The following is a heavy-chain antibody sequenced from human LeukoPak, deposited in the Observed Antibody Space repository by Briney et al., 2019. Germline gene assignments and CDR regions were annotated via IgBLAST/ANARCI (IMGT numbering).Heavy chain of an antibody. CDR2: ISYDGNTK. J-gene: IGHJ4*02. CDR3: ARASSVALGY. D-gene: IGHD4-23*01. CDR1: GFTFDDYT. V-gene: IGHV3-30-3*01. Sequence: GGSLRLSCAASGFTFDDYTMHWVRQAPGKGLEWVAVISYDGNTKYYADSVKGRFTISRDNSKNTLYLQMNSLRTEDRAVYYCARASSVALGYWGQGTLVTVSS.